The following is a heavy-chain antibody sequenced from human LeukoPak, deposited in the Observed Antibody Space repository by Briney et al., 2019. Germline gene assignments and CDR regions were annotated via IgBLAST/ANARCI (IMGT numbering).Heavy chain of an antibody. CDR2: IYHRGTT. CDR3: ARLEDTAMGFDY. V-gene: IGHV4-4*02. Sequence: PSGTLSLTCTISGASINSSNWWNWVRRPPGKGLEWIGEIYHRGTTNYNPSLKSRVTISVDRSKNQFSLELSSVTAVDTAVYYCARLEDTAMGFDYWGQGTLVTVSS. CDR1: GASINSSNW. J-gene: IGHJ4*02. D-gene: IGHD5-18*01.